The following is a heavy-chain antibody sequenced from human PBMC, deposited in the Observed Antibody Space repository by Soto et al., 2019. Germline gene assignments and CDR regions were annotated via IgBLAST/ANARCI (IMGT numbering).Heavy chain of an antibody. CDR1: GYIFTNYY. V-gene: IGHV1-3*01. J-gene: IGHJ4*02. D-gene: IGHD6-19*01. CDR2: INAGNGNT. CDR3: ARAVAVPADFDY. Sequence: ASVKVCCKASGYIFTNYYMHWVRQAPGQRLEWMGWINAGNGNTKYSQKFQGRVTITRDTSASTAYMELSSLRSEDTAVYYCARAVAVPADFDYWGQGTLVTVSS.